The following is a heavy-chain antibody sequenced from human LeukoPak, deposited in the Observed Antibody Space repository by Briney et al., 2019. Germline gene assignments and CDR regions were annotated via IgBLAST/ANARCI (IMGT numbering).Heavy chain of an antibody. J-gene: IGHJ4*02. CDR3: ARQPVEMSTIAAIDY. D-gene: IGHD5-24*01. CDR1: GGSIRSFY. V-gene: IGHV4-59*01. Sequence: PSETLSLTCTVSGGSIRSFYWSWIRQPPGKGLEGIGYIYHSGSSKYNPSLKSRVTISVDTSKNQFSLKLSSVTAADTAVYYCARQPVEMSTIAAIDYWGQGTLVTVSS. CDR2: IYHSGSS.